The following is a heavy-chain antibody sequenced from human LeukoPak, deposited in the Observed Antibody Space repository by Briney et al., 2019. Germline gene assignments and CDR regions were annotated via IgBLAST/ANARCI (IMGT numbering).Heavy chain of an antibody. CDR2: IYYSGST. J-gene: IGHJ4*02. V-gene: IGHV4-30-4*01. CDR3: ARGDSAGVVPAEVYNDY. Sequence: SETLSLTCTVSGGSISSGDYYWSWIRQPPGKGLEWIGYIYYSGSTYYNPSLKSRVTISVDTSKNQFSLKLSSVTAADTAVYYCARGDSAGVVPAEVYNDYWGQGTLVTVSS. CDR1: GGSISSGDYY. D-gene: IGHD2-2*01.